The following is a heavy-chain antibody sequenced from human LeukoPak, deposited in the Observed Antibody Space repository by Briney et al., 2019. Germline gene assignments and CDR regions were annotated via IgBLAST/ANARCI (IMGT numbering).Heavy chain of an antibody. CDR3: ARDKYDILTGYYKPTFYYYYMDV. D-gene: IGHD3-9*01. J-gene: IGHJ6*03. Sequence: GASVKVSCKASGYTFTSYGISWVRQAPGQGLEWMGWISAYNGNTNYAQKLQGRVTMTTDTSTSTAYMELRSLRSDDTAVYYCARDKYDILTGYYKPTFYYYYMDVWGKGTTVTVSS. CDR2: ISAYNGNT. CDR1: GYTFTSYG. V-gene: IGHV1-18*01.